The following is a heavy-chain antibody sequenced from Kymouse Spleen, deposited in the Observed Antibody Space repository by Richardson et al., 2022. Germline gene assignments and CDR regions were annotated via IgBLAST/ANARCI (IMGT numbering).Heavy chain of an antibody. CDR2: IYYSGST. CDR1: GGSISSGGYY. D-gene: IGHD3-10*01. CDR3: ARDVLLWFGELFPLLTT. Sequence: QVQLQESGPGLVKPSQTLSLTCTVSGGSISSGGYYWSWIRQHPGKGLEWIGYIYYSGSTYYNPSLKSRVTISVDTSKNQFSLKLSSVTAADTAVYYCARDVLLWFGELFPLLTTGAREPWSPSPQ. J-gene: IGHJ4*02. V-gene: IGHV4-31*03.